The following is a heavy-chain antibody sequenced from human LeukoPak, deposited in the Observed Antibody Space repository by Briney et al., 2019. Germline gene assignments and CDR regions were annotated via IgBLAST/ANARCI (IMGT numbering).Heavy chain of an antibody. D-gene: IGHD3-22*01. CDR1: GFTFTSYG. J-gene: IGHJ4*02. V-gene: IGHV3-30*18. Sequence: GGSLRLSCAASGFTFTSYGMHWVRQPPGKGPEWVAVISYDGSNKYYADSVKGRFTISRDDSKSTLYLQMNSLRAEDTAVYYCAKGTPITMIVVVVDWGQGTLVTVSS. CDR2: ISYDGSNK. CDR3: AKGTPITMIVVVVD.